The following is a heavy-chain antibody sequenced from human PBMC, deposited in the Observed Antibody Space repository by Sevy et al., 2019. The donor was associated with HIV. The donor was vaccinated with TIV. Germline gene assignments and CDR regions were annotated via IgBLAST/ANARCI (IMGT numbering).Heavy chain of an antibody. Sequence: GGSLRLSCAASGFIFSNSWMGWVRQAPGRGLECVAAIKPDGSDKYYVDSVKGRFIVSRANAKNSLFLQMNSLRDEDTAFYYCGRGGGGHWGQGALVTVSS. CDR1: GFIFSNSW. CDR2: IKPDGSDK. J-gene: IGHJ4*02. CDR3: GRGGGGH. V-gene: IGHV3-7*04. D-gene: IGHD3-16*01.